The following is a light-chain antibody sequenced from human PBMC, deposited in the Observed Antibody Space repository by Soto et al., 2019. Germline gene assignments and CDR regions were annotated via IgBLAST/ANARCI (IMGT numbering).Light chain of an antibody. J-gene: IGLJ1*01. CDR2: TVT. CDR3: CSYAGSSSYV. CDR1: SSDIGGYNY. Sequence: QSVLTQPRSVSGSPGQSVTISCTGTSSDIGGYNYVSWYQQHPGKAPKLMIYTVTKRPSGVPDRFSGSKSDITASLTISGLQADDEADYYCCSYAGSSSYVFGTGTKVTVL. V-gene: IGLV2-11*01.